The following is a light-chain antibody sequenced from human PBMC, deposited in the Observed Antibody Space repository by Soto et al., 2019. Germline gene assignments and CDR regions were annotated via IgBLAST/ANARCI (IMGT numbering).Light chain of an antibody. CDR2: EAS. CDR3: QQYEIYPLT. CDR1: QKINTW. J-gene: IGKJ4*01. V-gene: IGKV1-5*03. Sequence: IQMTQSPSTLSESVGDRVTITCRASQKINTWVAWYQQRPGKAPQLLIYEASSLEPGVPSRFGGSGSGTDYTLTISSLQPDDFATYYCQQYEIYPLTFGGGTHVE.